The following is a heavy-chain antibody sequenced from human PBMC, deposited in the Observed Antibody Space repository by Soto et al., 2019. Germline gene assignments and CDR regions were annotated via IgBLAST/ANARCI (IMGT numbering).Heavy chain of an antibody. CDR1: GFTFSSYS. J-gene: IGHJ4*02. CDR2: ISSSSSYI. CDR3: ARDDEGVYFDY. V-gene: IGHV3-21*01. Sequence: EVQLVESGGGLVKPGGSLRLSRAASGFTFSSYSMNWVRQAPGNGLEWVSSISSSSSYIYYADSVKGRFTISRDNAKNSLYLQMNSLRAEDTDVYYCARDDEGVYFDYWGQGTLVTVSS.